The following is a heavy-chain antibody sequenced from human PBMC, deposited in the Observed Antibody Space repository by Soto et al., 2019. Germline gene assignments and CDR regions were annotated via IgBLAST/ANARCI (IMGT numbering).Heavy chain of an antibody. CDR3: ARESGILWFGELLPSYRLDY. CDR2: TYYRSKWYN. J-gene: IGHJ4*02. Sequence: SQTLSLTCAISGDSVSSNSAAWNWIRQSPSRGLEWLGRTYYRSKWYNDYAVSVKSRITINPDTSKNQFSLQLNSVTPEDTAVYYCARESGILWFGELLPSYRLDYWGKGTLVTVSS. D-gene: IGHD3-10*01. V-gene: IGHV6-1*01. CDR1: GDSVSSNSAA.